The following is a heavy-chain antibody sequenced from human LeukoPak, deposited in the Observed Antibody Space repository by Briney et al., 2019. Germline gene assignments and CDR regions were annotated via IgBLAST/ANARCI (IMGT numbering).Heavy chain of an antibody. V-gene: IGHV3-7*01. CDR2: LNEHGTDT. D-gene: IGHD1-1*01. Sequence: GGSLRLSCSASGFPLGAFWMTWFRQPPGKGLEWVANLNEHGTDTFYADSVGGRFTISRDNAKNSLFLQMERLRVDDTAVYFCARSGITHASDYWGQGILVTVSS. J-gene: IGHJ4*02. CDR3: ARSGITHASDY. CDR1: GFPLGAFW.